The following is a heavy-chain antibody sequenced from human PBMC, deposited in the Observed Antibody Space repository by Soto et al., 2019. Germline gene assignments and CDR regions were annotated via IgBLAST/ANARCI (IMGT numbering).Heavy chain of an antibody. D-gene: IGHD1-26*01. CDR1: GYSFTEFG. CDR3: ARDQYAVGGDF. CDR2: INTYNGKT. Sequence: QVQLVQSGAEVKKPGASVTVSCTAYGYSFTEFGVSWVRQAPGQGLEWMGWINTYNGKTNYAPKVQARVTMTTDTSTTTAYMELRSLKSDDTAVYYCARDQYAVGGDFWGQGTLVTVSS. J-gene: IGHJ4*02. V-gene: IGHV1-18*01.